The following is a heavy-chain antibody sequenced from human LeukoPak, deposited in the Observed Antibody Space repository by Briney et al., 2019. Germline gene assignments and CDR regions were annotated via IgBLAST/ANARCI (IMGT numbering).Heavy chain of an antibody. CDR1: GFTFSSYS. Sequence: KPGGSLRLSCAASGFTFSSYSMNWVRQAPGKGLEWVSSISSSSSYIYYADSVKGRFTISRDNAKNSLYLQMNSLRAEDTAVYYCARDLGDSSGDSRVSGMDVWGQGTTVTVSS. CDR2: ISSSSSYI. V-gene: IGHV3-21*01. D-gene: IGHD3-22*01. J-gene: IGHJ6*02. CDR3: ARDLGDSSGDSRVSGMDV.